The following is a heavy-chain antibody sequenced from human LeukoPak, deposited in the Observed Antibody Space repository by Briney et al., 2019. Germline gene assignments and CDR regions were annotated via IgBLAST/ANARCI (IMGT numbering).Heavy chain of an antibody. V-gene: IGHV4-4*07. CDR2: IYTSGRT. D-gene: IGHD3-22*01. J-gene: IGHJ6*03. CDR1: GGSISSSY. CDR3: ARGVSPDYDYEFYYDYHMDV. Sequence: PSETLSLTCTVSGGSISSSYWSWIRQPAGKGLEWIGRIYTSGRTNFNPSLRSRVTMSVDTSKNQFSLKVNSVTAADTAVYYCARGVSPDYDYEFYYDYHMDVWGKGTTVTVSS.